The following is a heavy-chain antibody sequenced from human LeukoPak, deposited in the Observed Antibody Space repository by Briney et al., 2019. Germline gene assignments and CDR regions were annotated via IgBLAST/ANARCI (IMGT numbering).Heavy chain of an antibody. Sequence: GGSLRLSCAASGFTFSSYNMNWVRQAPGKGLEWVSYISSSSSTIYYADSVKGRFTISRDNSKNTLYLQMNSLRAEDTAVYYCAKADDYYDSSGPDYWGQGTLVTVSS. CDR2: ISSSSSTI. CDR3: AKADDYYDSSGPDY. D-gene: IGHD3-22*01. V-gene: IGHV3-48*01. CDR1: GFTFSSYN. J-gene: IGHJ4*02.